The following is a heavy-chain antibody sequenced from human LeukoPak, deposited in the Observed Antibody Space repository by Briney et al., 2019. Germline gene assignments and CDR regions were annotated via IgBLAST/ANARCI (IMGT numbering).Heavy chain of an antibody. CDR1: GGSISSGGYY. CDR2: IYYGGST. V-gene: IGHV4-31*03. J-gene: IGHJ3*02. Sequence: SQTLSPTCTVSGGSISSGGYYWSWIRQHPGKGLEWIGYIYYGGSTYYNPSLKSRVTISVDTSKNQFSLKLSSVTAADTAVYYCATYGIVDQPDHDAFDIWGQGTMVTVSS. CDR3: ATYGIVDQPDHDAFDI. D-gene: IGHD1-26*01.